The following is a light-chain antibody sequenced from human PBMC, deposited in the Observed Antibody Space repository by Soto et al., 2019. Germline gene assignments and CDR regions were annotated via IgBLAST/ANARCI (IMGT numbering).Light chain of an antibody. V-gene: IGKV3-15*01. CDR3: QQYNSWPPIT. CDR2: DAS. CDR1: ESVSRN. J-gene: IGKJ5*01. Sequence: ELVMTQSPATLSVSPGERATLSCRPSESVSRNLAWYQQKPGQAPRLLIYDASTRATGIPDRFSGGGSGTEFTLTISSLQSEDFVVYYCQQYNSWPPITFGQGTRLEIK.